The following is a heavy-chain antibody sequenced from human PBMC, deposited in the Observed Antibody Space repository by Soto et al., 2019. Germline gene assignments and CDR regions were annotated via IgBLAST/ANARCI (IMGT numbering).Heavy chain of an antibody. V-gene: IGHV1-18*01. J-gene: IGHJ4*02. CDR3: ARAFLRTTPTHQYYFDY. CDR2: ISAYNGNT. CDR1: GYTFTSYG. D-gene: IGHD1-1*01. Sequence: ASVKVSCKASGYTFTSYGISRVRQAPGQGLEWMGWISAYNGNTNYAQKLQGRVTMTTDTSTSTAYMELRSLRSDDTAVYYCARAFLRTTPTHQYYFDYWGQGTLVTVSS.